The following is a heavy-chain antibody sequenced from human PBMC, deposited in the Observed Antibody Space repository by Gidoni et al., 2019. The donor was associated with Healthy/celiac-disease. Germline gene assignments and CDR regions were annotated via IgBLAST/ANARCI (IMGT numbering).Heavy chain of an antibody. CDR1: GYTFTSYA. V-gene: IGHV1-3*01. CDR3: ARDLHTKARNCSSTSCLFGRTYYYYYMDV. J-gene: IGHJ6*03. D-gene: IGHD2-2*01. Sequence: QVQLVQSGAEVKKPGASVKVSCKASGYTFTSYAMHWVRPAPGQRLEWMGWINAGNGNTKYSQKFQGRVTITRDTSASTAYMELSSLRSEDTAVYYCARDLHTKARNCSSTSCLFGRTYYYYYMDVWGKGTTVTVSS. CDR2: INAGNGNT.